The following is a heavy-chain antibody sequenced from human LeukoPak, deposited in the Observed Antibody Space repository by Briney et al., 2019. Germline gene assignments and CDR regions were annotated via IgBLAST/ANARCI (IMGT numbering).Heavy chain of an antibody. CDR1: GFTFSSYS. Sequence: GGSLRLSRAASGFTFSSYSMNWVRQAPGKGLEWVSSISSSSSYIYYADSVKGRFTISRDNAKNSLYLQMNSLRAEDTAVYYCARVAIKQTWIQLLPDYWGQGTLVTVSS. CDR2: ISSSSSYI. D-gene: IGHD5-18*01. J-gene: IGHJ4*02. CDR3: ARVAIKQTWIQLLPDY. V-gene: IGHV3-21*01.